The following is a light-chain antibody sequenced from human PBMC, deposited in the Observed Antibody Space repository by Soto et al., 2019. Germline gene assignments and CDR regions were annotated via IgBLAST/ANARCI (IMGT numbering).Light chain of an antibody. CDR3: QQRSNWPA. Sequence: NMLTICPARLIMSTGERATLSCRASQSVSSYLAWYQQKPGQAPRLLIYDASNRATGIPARFSGSGSGTDFTLTISSLEPEDFAVYYCQQRSNWPAFGQGTKVDIK. CDR2: DAS. V-gene: IGKV3-11*01. J-gene: IGKJ1*01. CDR1: QSVSSY.